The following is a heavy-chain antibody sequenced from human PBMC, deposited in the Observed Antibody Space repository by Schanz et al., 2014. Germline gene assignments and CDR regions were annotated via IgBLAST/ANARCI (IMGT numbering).Heavy chain of an antibody. J-gene: IGHJ5*02. D-gene: IGHD3-3*01. CDR3: ARESVSRTRLFDP. V-gene: IGHV1-2*06. Sequence: QVQLVQSGAEVKKPGSSVKVSCKSSGGTFNSFTLNWVRQAPGQGLEWMGRISPNSGDTHSAQKFQGRVTMTWDRSISTVYMELSRLRSDDTAVYYCARESVSRTRLFDPWGQGTLVTVSS. CDR2: ISPNSGDT. CDR1: GGTFNSFT.